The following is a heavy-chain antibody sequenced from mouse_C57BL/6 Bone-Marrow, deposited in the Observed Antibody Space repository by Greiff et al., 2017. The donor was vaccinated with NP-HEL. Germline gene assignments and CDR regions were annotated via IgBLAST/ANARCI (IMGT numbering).Heavy chain of an antibody. CDR1: GYTFTSYW. J-gene: IGHJ3*01. D-gene: IGHD2-4*01. Sequence: QVQLQQPGAELVRPGTSVKLSCKASGYTFTSYWMHWVKQRPGQGLEWIGVIDPSDSYTNYNQKFKGKATLTVDKPSSTAYMQLSSLTSEDSAVYYCATGDYDDAYWGQGTLVTVSA. V-gene: IGHV1-59*01. CDR3: ATGDYDDAY. CDR2: IDPSDSYT.